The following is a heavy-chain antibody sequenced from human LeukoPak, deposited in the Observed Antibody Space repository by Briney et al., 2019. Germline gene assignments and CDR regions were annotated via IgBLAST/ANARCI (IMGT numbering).Heavy chain of an antibody. CDR1: GGTFSSYA. CDR2: ISAYNGNT. CDR3: ARRNVYNWFGP. J-gene: IGHJ5*02. Sequence: ASVKVSCKASGGTFSSYAISWVRQAPGQGLEWMGWISAYNGNTNYAQKLQGRVTMTTDTSTSTAYMELRSLRSDDTAVYYCARRNVYNWFGPWGQGTLVTVSS. V-gene: IGHV1-18*01.